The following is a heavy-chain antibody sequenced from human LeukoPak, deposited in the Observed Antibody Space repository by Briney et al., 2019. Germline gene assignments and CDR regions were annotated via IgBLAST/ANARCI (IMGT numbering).Heavy chain of an antibody. Sequence: GAPVKVSCKASGGTFSSYAISWVRQAPGQGLEWMGRIIPIFGTANYAQKFQGRVTITTDESTSTAYMELSSLRSEDTAVYYCARDLSIAVAGRWDFDYWGQGTLVTVSS. CDR3: ARDLSIAVAGRWDFDY. CDR2: IIPIFGTA. CDR1: GGTFSSYA. D-gene: IGHD6-19*01. J-gene: IGHJ4*02. V-gene: IGHV1-69*05.